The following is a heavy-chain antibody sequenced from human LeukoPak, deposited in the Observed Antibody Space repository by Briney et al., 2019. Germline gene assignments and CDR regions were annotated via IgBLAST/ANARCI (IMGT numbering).Heavy chain of an antibody. CDR3: ARGDIRKYSSGLPSNWYFDL. J-gene: IGHJ2*01. V-gene: IGHV4-39*07. CDR1: GGSISSSTYY. CDR2: IYYSGNT. Sequence: SETLSLTCTVSGGSISSSTYYWGWIRQPPGKGLEWIGSIYYSGNTYYNPSLKSRVTISVDTSKNQFSLKLSSVTAADTAVYYCARGDIRKYSSGLPSNWYFDLWGRGTLVTVSS. D-gene: IGHD6-19*01.